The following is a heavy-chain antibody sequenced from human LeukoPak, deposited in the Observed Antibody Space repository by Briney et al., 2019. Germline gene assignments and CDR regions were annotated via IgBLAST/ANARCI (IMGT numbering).Heavy chain of an antibody. Sequence: GGSLRLSCAASGFTFSSYSMNWVRQAPGKGLEWVSSITSSSTYMYYADSVKGRFIISRDNVKKSLYLQMNSLRAEDTAVYYCARGYGSGYQTFEYWGQGTLVTVSS. CDR1: GFTFSSYS. CDR2: ITSSSTYM. CDR3: ARGYGSGYQTFEY. V-gene: IGHV3-21*01. J-gene: IGHJ4*02. D-gene: IGHD3-22*01.